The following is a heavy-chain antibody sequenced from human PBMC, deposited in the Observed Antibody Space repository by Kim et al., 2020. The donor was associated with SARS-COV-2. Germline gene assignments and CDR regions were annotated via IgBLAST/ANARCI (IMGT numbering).Heavy chain of an antibody. D-gene: IGHD6-13*01. Sequence: GGSLRLSCAASGFTFSSYWMSWVRQAPGKGLEWVANIKQDGSEKYYVDSVKGRFTISRDNAKNSLYLQMNSLRAEDTAVYYCARDFRAGYYYYYGMDVWGPGTTVTGS. J-gene: IGHJ6*02. CDR3: ARDFRAGYYYYYGMDV. CDR1: GFTFSSYW. CDR2: IKQDGSEK. V-gene: IGHV3-7*01.